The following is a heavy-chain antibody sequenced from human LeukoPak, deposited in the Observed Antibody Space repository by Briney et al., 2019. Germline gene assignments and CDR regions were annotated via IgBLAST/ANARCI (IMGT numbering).Heavy chain of an antibody. J-gene: IGHJ4*02. V-gene: IGHV3-23*01. CDR2: ISGSGGST. CDR3: AKDADCTSGICYTFFDY. CDR1: GFTFSNYA. D-gene: IGHD2-8*01. Sequence: GGSLSLSCAASGFTFSNYAMSWVRQAPGTGLEWVSAISGSGGSTSYADSVKGRFTISRDNSKNTLYLQMNSLRAEDTAVYYCAKDADCTSGICYTFFDYWGQGTLVTVS.